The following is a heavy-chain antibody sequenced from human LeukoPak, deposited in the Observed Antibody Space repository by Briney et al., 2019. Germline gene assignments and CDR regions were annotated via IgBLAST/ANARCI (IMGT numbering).Heavy chain of an antibody. D-gene: IGHD2-15*01. V-gene: IGHV3-30*03. Sequence: GRSLRLSCAASGFTFSSYGMHWVRQAPGKGLEWVAVISYDGSNKYYADSVKGRFTISRDNAKNSLYLQMNSLRAEDTAVYYCARDGRIVVVVAAYYYYYGMDVWGQGTTVTVSS. CDR1: GFTFSSYG. CDR3: ARDGRIVVVVAAYYYYYGMDV. J-gene: IGHJ6*02. CDR2: ISYDGSNK.